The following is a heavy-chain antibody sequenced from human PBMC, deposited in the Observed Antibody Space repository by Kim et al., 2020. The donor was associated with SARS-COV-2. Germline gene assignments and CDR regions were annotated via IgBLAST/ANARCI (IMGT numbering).Heavy chain of an antibody. CDR2: INHSGST. J-gene: IGHJ2*01. CDR1: GGSFSGYY. Sequence: SETLSLTCAVYGGSFSGYYWSWIRQPPGKGLEWIGEINHSGSTNYNPSLKSRVTISVDTSKNQFSLKLSSVTAADTAVYYCASREGDYGDYGWYFDLWGRGTLVTVSS. CDR3: ASREGDYGDYGWYFDL. D-gene: IGHD4-17*01. V-gene: IGHV4-34*01.